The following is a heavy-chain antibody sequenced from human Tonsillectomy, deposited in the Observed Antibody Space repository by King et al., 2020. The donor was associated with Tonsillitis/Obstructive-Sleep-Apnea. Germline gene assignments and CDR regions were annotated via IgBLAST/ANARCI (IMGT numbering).Heavy chain of an antibody. CDR3: AGEGRGPIAVEGHDY. CDR1: GYTFTSYY. V-gene: IGHV1-46*01. Sequence: VQLVESGAEVKKPGASVKVSCKASGYTFTSYYMHWVRQAPGQGLEWMGIINPSGGSTSYAQKFQGRVTMTRDTSTRTVYMGLGSLRSEDTAVYYCAGEGRGPIAVEGHDYWGQGTLVTVSS. D-gene: IGHD6-19*01. J-gene: IGHJ4*02. CDR2: INPSGGST.